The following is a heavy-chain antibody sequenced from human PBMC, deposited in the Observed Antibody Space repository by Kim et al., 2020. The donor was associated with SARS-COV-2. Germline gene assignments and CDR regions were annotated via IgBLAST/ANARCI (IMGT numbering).Heavy chain of an antibody. D-gene: IGHD3-3*01. CDR1: GGSISSGGYY. Sequence: SETLSLTCTVSGGSISSGGYYWSWIRQHPGKGLEWIGYIYYSGSTYYNPSLKSRVTISVDTSKNQFSLKLSSVTAADTAVYYCARALTETYYDFWSGYPTTDFDYWGQGTLVTVSS. J-gene: IGHJ4*02. CDR3: ARALTETYYDFWSGYPTTDFDY. V-gene: IGHV4-31*03. CDR2: IYYSGST.